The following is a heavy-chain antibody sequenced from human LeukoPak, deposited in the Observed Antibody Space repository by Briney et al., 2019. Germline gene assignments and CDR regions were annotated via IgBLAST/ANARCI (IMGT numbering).Heavy chain of an antibody. CDR1: GGSFSGYY. CDR3: ARGRDYGDYGGKIPQREFDY. CDR2: INHSGST. J-gene: IGHJ4*02. V-gene: IGHV4-34*01. D-gene: IGHD4-17*01. Sequence: SETLSLTCAVYGGSFSGYYWSWIRQPPGKGLEWIGEINHSGSTNYNPSLKSRVTTSVDTSKNQFSLKLSSVTAADTAVYYCARGRDYGDYGGKIPQREFDYWGQGTLVTVSS.